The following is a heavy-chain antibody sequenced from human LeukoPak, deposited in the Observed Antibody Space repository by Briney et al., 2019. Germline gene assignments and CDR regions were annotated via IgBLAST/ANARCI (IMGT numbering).Heavy chain of an antibody. D-gene: IGHD4-11*01. Sequence: GGSLRLSCAASGFTFSSYAMHWVRQAPGKGLEWVAVISYDGSNKYYADSVKGRFTIPRDNSKNTLYLQLNSLRAEDTAVYYCARDGATAPSYFDYWGQGTLVTVSS. CDR2: ISYDGSNK. CDR3: ARDGATAPSYFDY. J-gene: IGHJ4*02. CDR1: GFTFSSYA. V-gene: IGHV3-30*04.